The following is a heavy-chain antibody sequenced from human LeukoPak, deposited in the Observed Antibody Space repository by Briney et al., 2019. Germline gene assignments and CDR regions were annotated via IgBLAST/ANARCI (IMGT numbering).Heavy chain of an antibody. CDR1: GGSISSYY. CDR3: ARQSRATGTLDS. V-gene: IGHV4-59*08. CDR2: IYYSGTT. Sequence: SETLSLICTVSGGSISSYYWSWIRQPPGKGLEWIGYIYYSGTTNYNPSLKSRVTISLDTSKNQFPLKLSSVTAADTAVYYCARQSRATGTLDSWGQGTLVTVSS. D-gene: IGHD6-13*01. J-gene: IGHJ5*01.